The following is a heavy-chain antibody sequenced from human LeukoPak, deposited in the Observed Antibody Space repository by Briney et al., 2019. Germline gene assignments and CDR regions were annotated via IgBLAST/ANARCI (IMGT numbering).Heavy chain of an antibody. J-gene: IGHJ4*02. CDR1: GFTFRSYA. D-gene: IGHD5-18*01. Sequence: PGGSLRLSCAASGFTFRSYAMSWVRQAPGKGLEWVSDISESGGSTHYADSVKGRFTISRDNSTHSLYLQMNTLRAEDTGVYFCAKIRGYTSGFGDYWGQGILVTVSS. V-gene: IGHV3-23*01. CDR3: AKIRGYTSGFGDY. CDR2: ISESGGST.